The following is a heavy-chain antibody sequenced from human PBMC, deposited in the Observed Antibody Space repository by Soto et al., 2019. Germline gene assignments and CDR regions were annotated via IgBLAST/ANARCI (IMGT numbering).Heavy chain of an antibody. CDR2: INHSGST. Sequence: SETLSLTCAVYGGSFSGYYWSWIRQPPGKGLEWIGEINHSGSTNYNPSLKSRVTISVDTSKNQFSLKLSSVTAADTAVYYCARGRGIFGCSGGSCHNWFDPWGQGTLVTVSS. V-gene: IGHV4-34*01. CDR1: GGSFSGYY. J-gene: IGHJ5*02. CDR3: ARGRGIFGCSGGSCHNWFDP. D-gene: IGHD2-15*01.